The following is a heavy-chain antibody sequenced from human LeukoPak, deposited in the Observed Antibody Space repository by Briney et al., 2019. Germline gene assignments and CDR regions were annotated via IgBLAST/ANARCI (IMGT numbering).Heavy chain of an antibody. D-gene: IGHD3-16*02. CDR2: VDYNGGT. CDR3: ARGLYEPFDR. V-gene: IGHV4-59*02. J-gene: IGHJ4*02. Sequence: PSETLSLTCTVSGDSVITSNWNWVRQPPGKGLEWIGNVDYNGGTKYNPSLRSRVTMSLDTSKNQFSLKLRFVTAADTALYYCARGLYEPFDRWGQGTLATVSS. CDR1: GDSVITSN.